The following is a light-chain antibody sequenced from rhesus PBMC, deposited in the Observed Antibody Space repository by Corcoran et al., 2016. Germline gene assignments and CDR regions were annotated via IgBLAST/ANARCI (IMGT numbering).Light chain of an antibody. J-gene: IGKJ4*01. CDR1: QGISKY. CDR3: QQQNSYPLT. CDR2: DAS. Sequence: DIQMTQSPSSLSASVGDTVTITCQASQGISKYLAWYQQTQGNTPKLLFDDASTLQRGVPLRCSGNGSGTEFTLTISSLQPEDFATYACQQQNSYPLTFGGGSKVAIK. V-gene: IGKV1-25*01.